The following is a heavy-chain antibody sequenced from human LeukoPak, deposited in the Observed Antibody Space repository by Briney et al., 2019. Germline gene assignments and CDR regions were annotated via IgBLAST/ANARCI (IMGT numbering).Heavy chain of an antibody. CDR3: ANGGIFGVVKNY. J-gene: IGHJ4*02. D-gene: IGHD3-3*01. CDR2: ISGSGGST. Sequence: QPGGSLRLSCAASGFTFSSYAMSWVRQAPGKGLEWVSAISGSGGSTYYADSVKGRFTISRDNSKSTLYLQMNSLRAEDTAVYYCANGGIFGVVKNYWGQGTLVTVSS. CDR1: GFTFSSYA. V-gene: IGHV3-23*01.